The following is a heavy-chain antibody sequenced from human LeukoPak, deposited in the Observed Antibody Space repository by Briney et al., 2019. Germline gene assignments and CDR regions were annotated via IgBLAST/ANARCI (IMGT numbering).Heavy chain of an antibody. CDR2: ISGSGGST. J-gene: IGHJ3*02. V-gene: IGHV3-23*01. CDR1: GFTFSSYA. D-gene: IGHD3-9*01. Sequence: GGSLRLSCAASGFTFSSYAMSWVRQAPGKGLEWVSAISGSGGSTYYADSVKGRFTISRDNSKNTLYLQMNSLRAEDTAVYYCAKDLGLLRYFDRLPQSGAFDIWGQGTMVTVSS. CDR3: AKDLGLLRYFDRLPQSGAFDI.